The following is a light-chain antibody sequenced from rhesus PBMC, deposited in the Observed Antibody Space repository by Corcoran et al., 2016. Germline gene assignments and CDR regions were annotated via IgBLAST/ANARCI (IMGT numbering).Light chain of an antibody. V-gene: IGKV6-47*02. Sequence: DIVMTQSPAFVSVTPGEKVTITCQASEGISNYLHWYQQKPDQAHKLFIQYASQSIAGVPSRFPGSGSGTDFTFTISSLKVEDAATYYCQQGNKHPLTFGGGTKVEIK. CDR3: QQGNKHPLT. CDR2: YAS. J-gene: IGKJ4*01. CDR1: EGISNY.